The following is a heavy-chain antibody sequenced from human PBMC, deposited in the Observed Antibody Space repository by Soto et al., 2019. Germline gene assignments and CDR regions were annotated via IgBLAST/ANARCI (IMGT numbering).Heavy chain of an antibody. J-gene: IGHJ6*02. V-gene: IGHV1-2*04. D-gene: IGHD3-22*01. CDR2: INPNSGGT. Sequence: GASVKVSCKASGYTFTSYDINWVRQAPGQGLEWMGWINPNSGGTNYAQKFQGWVTMTRDTSISTAYMELSRLRSDDTAVYYCARALPPYDSSGPPPFIYYGMDVWGQGTTVTVSS. CDR1: GYTFTSYD. CDR3: ARALPPYDSSGPPPFIYYGMDV.